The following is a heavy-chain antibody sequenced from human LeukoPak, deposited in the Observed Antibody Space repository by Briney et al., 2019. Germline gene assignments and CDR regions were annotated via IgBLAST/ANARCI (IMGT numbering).Heavy chain of an antibody. Sequence: SETLSLTCTVSAASITSSYWSWIRQPPGKGLEWIGYIHYSESTNYNPSLKSRVTMSVDASKNQFSLNLNSVTAADTAMYYCARAYSIAAVFDYWGQGTLVTVSS. V-gene: IGHV4-59*01. D-gene: IGHD6-13*01. CDR2: IHYSEST. CDR3: ARAYSIAAVFDY. J-gene: IGHJ4*02. CDR1: AASITSSY.